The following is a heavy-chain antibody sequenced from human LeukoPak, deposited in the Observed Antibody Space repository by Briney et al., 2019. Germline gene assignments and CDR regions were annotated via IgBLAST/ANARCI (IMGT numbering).Heavy chain of an antibody. CDR3: ARDRRYYFDY. V-gene: IGHV3-23*01. J-gene: IGHJ4*02. CDR1: GFTFSSYA. Sequence: GGSLRLSCAASGFTFSSYAMSWVRQAPGKGLEWVSGISDSGGSTYYADSVKGRFTISRDNSKNTLYLQMNSLRAEDTAVYYCARDRRYYFDYWGQGTLVTVSS. CDR2: ISDSGGST.